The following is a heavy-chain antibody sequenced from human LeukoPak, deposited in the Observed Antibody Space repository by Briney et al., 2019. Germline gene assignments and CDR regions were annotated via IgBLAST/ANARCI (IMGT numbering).Heavy chain of an antibody. CDR1: GVTFSSYA. CDR2: ISGSGGST. J-gene: IGHJ6*02. V-gene: IGHV3-23*01. CDR3: AKRPPYSDTWFVMDV. D-gene: IGHD1-26*01. Sequence: GGALRLSCAASGVTFSSYARRWGRQAPGKGLEGGSAISGSGGSTYYADSGKGRFTISRDNSKNTLYLQMNSLRAEDTAVYYCAKRPPYSDTWFVMDVWGQGTTVTVSS.